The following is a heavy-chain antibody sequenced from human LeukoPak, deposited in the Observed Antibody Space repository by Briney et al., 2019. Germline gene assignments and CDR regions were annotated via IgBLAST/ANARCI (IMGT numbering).Heavy chain of an antibody. CDR1: GFTFSDYA. V-gene: IGHV3-23*01. CDR2: ISSSGDNT. Sequence: GGSLRLSCAASGFTFSDYAMTWVRQVPGKGLEWVSSISSSGDNTYYADSVKGRFTISRDNSKNTLYLQMNSLRAEDTAVYYCARAIPWSRAYCSGGSCGHFDYWGQGTLVTVSS. CDR3: ARAIPWSRAYCSGGSCGHFDY. D-gene: IGHD2-15*01. J-gene: IGHJ4*02.